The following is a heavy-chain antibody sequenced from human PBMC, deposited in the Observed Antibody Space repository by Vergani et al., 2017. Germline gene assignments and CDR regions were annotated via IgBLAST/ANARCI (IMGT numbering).Heavy chain of an antibody. D-gene: IGHD4-17*01. CDR2: IYYSGST. CDR1: GGSISSGDYY. V-gene: IGHV4-30-4*01. CDR3: ARVTNYGDHYYYYYMDV. Sequence: QVQLQESGPGLVKPSQTLSLTCTVSGGSISSGDYYWRWIRQPPGKGLEWIGYIYYSGSTYYNPSLKSRVTISVDTSKNQFSLKLSSVTAADTAVYYCARVTNYGDHYYYYYMDVWGKGTTVTVSS. J-gene: IGHJ6*03.